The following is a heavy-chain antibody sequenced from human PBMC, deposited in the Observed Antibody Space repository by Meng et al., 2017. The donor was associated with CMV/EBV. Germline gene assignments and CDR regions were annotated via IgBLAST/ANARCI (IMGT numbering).Heavy chain of an antibody. CDR1: GGSFSGYY. V-gene: IGHV4-59*01. J-gene: IGHJ4*02. CDR2: IYYSGST. Sequence: GPLRLSCAVYGGSFSGYYWSWIRQPPGKGLEWIGYIYYSGSTNYNPSLKSRVTISVDTSKNQFSLKLSSVTAADTAVYYCASGKYYYGSGSYYNPYYWGQGTLVTVSS. CDR3: ASGKYYYGSGSYYNPYY. D-gene: IGHD3-10*01.